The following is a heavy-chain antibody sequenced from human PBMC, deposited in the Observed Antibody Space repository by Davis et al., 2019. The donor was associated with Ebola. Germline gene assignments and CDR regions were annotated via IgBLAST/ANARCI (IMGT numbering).Heavy chain of an antibody. CDR1: GFTFSSYG. V-gene: IGHV3-30*18. D-gene: IGHD2-15*01. CDR3: AKSRHCSGGSCYRYYYYYGMDV. CDR2: ISYDGSNK. Sequence: GESLKISCAASGFTFSSYGMHWVRQAPGKGLEWVAVISYDGSNKYYADSVKGRFTISRDNSKNTLYLQMNSLRAEDTAVYYCAKSRHCSGGSCYRYYYYYGMDVWGQGTTVTVSS. J-gene: IGHJ6*02.